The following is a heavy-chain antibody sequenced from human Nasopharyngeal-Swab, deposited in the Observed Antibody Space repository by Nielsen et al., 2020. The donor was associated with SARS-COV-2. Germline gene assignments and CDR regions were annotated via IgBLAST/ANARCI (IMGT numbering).Heavy chain of an antibody. CDR2: ISSSGSYI. J-gene: IGHJ6*02. V-gene: IGHV3-21*04. CDR3: ARVQPIYAFRLNYYGMDV. D-gene: IGHD3-16*01. Sequence: GESLNISCAASGFPFSRHGMIWVRQAPGKGLEWVSFISSSGSYIYYAESVKGRFTIPRANAKDSLYLQMNSLRVEDTAVYYCARVQPIYAFRLNYYGMDVWGQGTTVTVSS. CDR1: GFPFSRHG.